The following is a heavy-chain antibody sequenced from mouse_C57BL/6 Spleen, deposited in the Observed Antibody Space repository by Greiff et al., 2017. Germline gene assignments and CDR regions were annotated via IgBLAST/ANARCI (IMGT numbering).Heavy chain of an antibody. V-gene: IGHV7-3*01. J-gene: IGHJ4*01. CDR3: ARYKEMDY. CDR2: IRNKANGYTA. Sequence: EVQVVESGGGLVQPGGSLSLSCAASGFTFTDYYMSWVRQPPGKALEWLGFIRNKANGYTAEYSASVKGRFTISRDNSQSILYLQMNALRAEDSATYYCARYKEMDYWGQGTSVTVSS. CDR1: GFTFTDYY.